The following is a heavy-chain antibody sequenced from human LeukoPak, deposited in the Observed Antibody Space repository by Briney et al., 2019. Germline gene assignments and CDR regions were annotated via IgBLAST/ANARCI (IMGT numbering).Heavy chain of an antibody. V-gene: IGHV3-23*01. D-gene: IGHD3-22*01. CDR3: AKTPYDSSGYQDY. Sequence: GGSLRLSCAASGFTLTGYAMSWVRQAPGKGLEWVSGISGTGGWTYYADSVKGRFTISIDNSKNTLFLQMNSPRVEDTAVYYCAKTPYDSSGYQDYWGQGTLVTVSS. J-gene: IGHJ4*02. CDR1: GFTLTGYA. CDR2: ISGTGGWT.